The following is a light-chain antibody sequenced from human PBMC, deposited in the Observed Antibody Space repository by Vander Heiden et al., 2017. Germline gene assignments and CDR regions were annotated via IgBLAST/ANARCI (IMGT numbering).Light chain of an antibody. CDR3: QQYGSSTWT. V-gene: IGKV3-20*01. J-gene: IGKJ1*01. CDR2: GAS. CDR1: RIVSSSY. Sequence: EIVLTQSPGTLSLSPGKRATLSCTARRIVSSSYLAWYQQKPGQAPRLLIYGASSRATGIPDRFSGSGSGTDFTLTISRLEPEDFAVYYCQQYGSSTWTFGQGTKVEIK.